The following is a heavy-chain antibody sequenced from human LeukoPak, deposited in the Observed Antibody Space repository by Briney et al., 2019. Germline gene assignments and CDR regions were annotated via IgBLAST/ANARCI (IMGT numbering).Heavy chain of an antibody. D-gene: IGHD5-12*01. Sequence: SVKVSCKASGGTFSSYAISWVRQAPGQGLEWMGGIIPILSTANYAQKFQGRVTITADKSTSTAYMELSSLRSEDTAVYYCASPEGYSGYDHYYYGMDVWGKGTTVTVSS. CDR2: IIPILSTA. V-gene: IGHV1-69*10. CDR3: ASPEGYSGYDHYYYGMDV. J-gene: IGHJ6*04. CDR1: GGTFSSYA.